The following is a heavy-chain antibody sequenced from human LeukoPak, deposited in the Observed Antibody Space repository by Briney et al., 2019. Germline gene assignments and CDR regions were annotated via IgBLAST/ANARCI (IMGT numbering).Heavy chain of an antibody. CDR3: ARMPPETLEGSGAEVYMDV. V-gene: IGHV4-61*02. CDR2: IYTSGST. J-gene: IGHJ6*03. D-gene: IGHD2-8*02. CDR1: GGSISSGSYY. Sequence: PSETLSLTCTVSGGSISSGSYYWSWIRQPAGKGLEWIGRIYTSGSTNYNPSLKSRVTISVDTSKNQFSLKLTSVTAADTAVYYCARMPPETLEGSGAEVYMDVWGKGTTVIVSS.